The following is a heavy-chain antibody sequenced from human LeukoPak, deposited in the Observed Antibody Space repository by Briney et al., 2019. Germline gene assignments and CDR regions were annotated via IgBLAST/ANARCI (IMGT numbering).Heavy chain of an antibody. CDR3: ARDIEFST. CDR2: ISDSGSLT. J-gene: IGHJ3*01. CDR1: GFAFSSQA. Sequence: GGSLRLSCAASGFAFSSQAMGWVRQAPGKGLEWVSVISDSGSLTYYADSVKGRFTISRDNSKNTLFLQMNSLRVEDTAIYYCARDIEFSTWGLGTMVTVSS. D-gene: IGHD3-3*02. V-gene: IGHV3-23*01.